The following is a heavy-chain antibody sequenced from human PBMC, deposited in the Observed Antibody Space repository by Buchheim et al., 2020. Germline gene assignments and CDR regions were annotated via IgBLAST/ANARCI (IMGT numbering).Heavy chain of an antibody. V-gene: IGHV3-7*01. CDR3: ASPVYDSSGYRGGYYYYGMDV. CDR2: IKQDGSEK. J-gene: IGHJ6*04. CDR1: GFTFSSYW. D-gene: IGHD3-22*01. Sequence: EVQLVESGGGLVQPGGSLRLSCAASGFTFSSYWMSWVRQAPGKGLEWVANIKQDGSEKYYVDSVKGRFTISRDNAKNSLYLQMNSLRAEDTAVYYCASPVYDSSGYRGGYYYYGMDVWGKGTT.